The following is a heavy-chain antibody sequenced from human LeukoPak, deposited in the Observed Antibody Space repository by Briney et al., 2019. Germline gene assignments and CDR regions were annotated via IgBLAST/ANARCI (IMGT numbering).Heavy chain of an antibody. Sequence: PSETLSLTCTVSGGSVSSSSYYWGWIRQPPGKGLEWIGYIYYSGSTNYNPSLKSRVTISVDTSKNQFSLKLSSVTAADTAVYYCAKAPWFGELFGAFDIWGQGTMVTVSS. CDR1: GGSVSSSSYY. J-gene: IGHJ3*02. CDR2: IYYSGST. CDR3: AKAPWFGELFGAFDI. V-gene: IGHV4-61*05. D-gene: IGHD3-10*01.